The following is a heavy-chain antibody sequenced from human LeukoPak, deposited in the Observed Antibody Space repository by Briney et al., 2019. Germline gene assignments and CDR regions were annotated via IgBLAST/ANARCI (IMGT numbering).Heavy chain of an antibody. CDR3: ARVMVRGVRMPAYYDY. Sequence: SQTLSLTCTVSGGSISSGDYYWSWLRQPPGQGLEWIGNIYYTGSTYSNPSLKSRVTISVDPSKNQFSKKLSSVTAAETDVYFCARVMVRGVRMPAYYDYGGEGTLVTV. D-gene: IGHD3-10*01. V-gene: IGHV4-30-4*01. J-gene: IGHJ4*02. CDR2: IYYTGST. CDR1: GGSISSGDYY.